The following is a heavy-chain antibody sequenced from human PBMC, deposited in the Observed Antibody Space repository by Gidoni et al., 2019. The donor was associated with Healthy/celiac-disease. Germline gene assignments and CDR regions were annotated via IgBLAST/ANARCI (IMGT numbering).Heavy chain of an antibody. CDR1: GFTFSAYY. Sequence: QVQLVESGGGLVKPGGSLRISCAASGFTFSAYYLSWIRQAPGKGLEWVSYISSSSSYTNYADSVKGRFTISRDNAKNSLYLQMNSLRAEDTAVYYCARSSDYGDYPYYFDYWGQGTLVTVSS. CDR3: ARSSDYGDYPYYFDY. V-gene: IGHV3-11*06. D-gene: IGHD4-17*01. J-gene: IGHJ4*02. CDR2: ISSSSSYT.